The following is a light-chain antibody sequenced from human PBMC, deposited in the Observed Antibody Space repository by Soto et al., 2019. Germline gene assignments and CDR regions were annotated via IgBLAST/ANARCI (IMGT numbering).Light chain of an antibody. CDR3: QHTRT. V-gene: IGKV1-5*01. CDR2: DAS. CDR1: QNINKW. Sequence: DFQMTQTPSTLSASVGDRVTITCRASQNINKWVAWYQQKPGKAPKFLIYDASTLQRGVSSRFSGSGFGTEFSLTINSLQPDDSGSYYCQHTRTFGQGTKVEVK. J-gene: IGKJ1*01.